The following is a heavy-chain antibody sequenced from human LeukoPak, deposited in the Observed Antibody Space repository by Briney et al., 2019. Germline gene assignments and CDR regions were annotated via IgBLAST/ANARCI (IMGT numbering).Heavy chain of an antibody. D-gene: IGHD1-26*01. V-gene: IGHV3-30*14. Sequence: GGSLRLSCAASGFAFRTYSMHWVRQAPGKGLEWLAVITYDGKVQHYADSVKGRFTISRDNSNNILYLQMSSLRAEDTAVYYCATVAGGTYHFDLWGQGALVTVSS. J-gene: IGHJ4*02. CDR3: ATVAGGTYHFDL. CDR2: ITYDGKVQ. CDR1: GFAFRTYS.